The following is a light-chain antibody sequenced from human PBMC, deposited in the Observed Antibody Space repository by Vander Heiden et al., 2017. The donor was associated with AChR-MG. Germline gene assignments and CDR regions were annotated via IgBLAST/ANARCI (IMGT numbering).Light chain of an antibody. Sequence: QSVLTQPPSVSGAPGQRVTLPCVGTNYNIGAGYGVQWYRHLPGAAPKVLIFRSVDRPSGVPDRFSGSKPGTSASLAITGLQAEDEAVYYCQSYDNGLSGWVFGGGTKVTVL. CDR3: QSYDNGLSGWV. V-gene: IGLV1-40*01. CDR2: RSV. J-gene: IGLJ3*02. CDR1: NYNIGAGYG.